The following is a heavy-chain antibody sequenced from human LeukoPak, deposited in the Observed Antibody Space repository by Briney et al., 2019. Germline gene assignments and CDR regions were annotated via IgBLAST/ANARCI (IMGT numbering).Heavy chain of an antibody. CDR1: XX. V-gene: IGHV1-46*03. CDR2: INPSGGST. D-gene: IGHD3-10*01. CDR3: ARAGSMVRGVIDWYFDL. Sequence: XXXHWVRQAPGQGLEWMGIINPSGGSTSYAQKFQGRVTMTRDTSTSTVYMELSSLRSEDTAVYYCARAGSMVRGVIDWYFDLWGRGTLVTVSS. J-gene: IGHJ2*01.